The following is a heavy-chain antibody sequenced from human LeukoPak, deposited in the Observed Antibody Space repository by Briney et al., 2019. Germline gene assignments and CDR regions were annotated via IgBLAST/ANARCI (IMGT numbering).Heavy chain of an antibody. CDR3: ARDHADYDILTGYWYYFDC. V-gene: IGHV1-18*01. CDR2: ISAYNGNT. D-gene: IGHD3-9*01. Sequence: PAASVKVSCKASGYTFTSYGISWVRQAPGQGLEWMGWISAYNGNTNYAQKLQGRVTMTTDTSTSTAYMELRSLRSDDTAVYYCARDHADYDILTGYWYYFDCWGQGTLVTVSS. CDR1: GYTFTSYG. J-gene: IGHJ4*02.